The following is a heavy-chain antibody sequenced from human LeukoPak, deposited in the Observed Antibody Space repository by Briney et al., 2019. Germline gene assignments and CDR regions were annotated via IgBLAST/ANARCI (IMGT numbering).Heavy chain of an antibody. J-gene: IGHJ4*02. V-gene: IGHV3-49*04. D-gene: IGHD2-8*01. Sequence: GGSLRLSCTRSGFPFGDCPMRWVRQAPGKGLEWVGYITSKAHGGTTEFAASVKGRFTISRDDSKSIAYLQMNGLKTEDTAVYYCSIQCCPSGVCPIGYWGQGTLVTVSS. CDR1: GFPFGDCP. CDR3: SIQCCPSGVCPIGY. CDR2: ITSKAHGGTT.